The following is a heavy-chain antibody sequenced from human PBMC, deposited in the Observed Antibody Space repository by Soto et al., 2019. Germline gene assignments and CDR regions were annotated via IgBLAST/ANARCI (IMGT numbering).Heavy chain of an antibody. J-gene: IGHJ4*02. CDR2: ISGSGGST. V-gene: IGHV3-23*01. D-gene: IGHD2-15*01. CDR3: ANQPGDPYCSGGSCYSVPFDY. CDR1: GFTFSSYA. Sequence: PGGSLRLSCAASGFTFSSYAMSWVRQAPGKGLEWVSAISGSGGSTYYADSVKGRFTISRDNSKNTLYLKMNSLRAEDTAVYYCANQPGDPYCSGGSCYSVPFDYWGQGTLVTVSS.